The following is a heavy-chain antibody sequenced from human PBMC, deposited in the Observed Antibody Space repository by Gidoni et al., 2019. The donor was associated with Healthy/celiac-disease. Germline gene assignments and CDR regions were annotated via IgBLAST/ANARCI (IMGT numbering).Heavy chain of an antibody. CDR2: IRSKAYGGTT. J-gene: IGHJ5*02. CDR3: TRELYCSGGSCYSGWFDP. V-gene: IGHV3-49*03. CDR1: GFTFGDYA. Sequence: EVQLVESGGGLVQPGRSLRLSCTASGFTFGDYAMSWFRQAPGKGLEWVGFIRSKAYGGTTEYAASVKGRFTISRDDSKSIAYLQMNSLKTEDTAVYYCTRELYCSGGSCYSGWFDPWGQGTLVTVSS. D-gene: IGHD2-15*01.